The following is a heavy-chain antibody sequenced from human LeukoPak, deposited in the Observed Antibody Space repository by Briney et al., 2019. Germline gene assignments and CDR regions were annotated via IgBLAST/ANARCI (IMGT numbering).Heavy chain of an antibody. CDR1: GFTFSDYW. CDR3: AIGRGYFDY. CDR2: IRYDGSNK. V-gene: IGHV3-30*02. Sequence: SGGSLRLSCEASGFTFSDYWTSWVRQAPGKGLEWVAFIRYDGSNKYYADSVKGRFTISRDNSKNTLYLQMNSLRAEDTAVYYCAIGRGYFDYWGQGTLVTVSS. J-gene: IGHJ4*02.